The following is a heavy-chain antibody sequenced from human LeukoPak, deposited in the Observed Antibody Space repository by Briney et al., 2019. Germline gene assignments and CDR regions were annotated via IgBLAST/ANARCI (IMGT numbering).Heavy chain of an antibody. V-gene: IGHV3-9*01. CDR2: ISWNSGSI. J-gene: IGHJ6*02. CDR1: GFTFSNYA. D-gene: IGHD6-19*01. Sequence: PGGSLRLSCAASGFTFSNYAMTWVRQAPGKGLEWVSGISWNSGSIGYADSVKGRFTISRDNTKNSLYLQMNSLRAEDTALYYCAREAVAADYYYGMDVWGQGTTVTVSS. CDR3: AREAVAADYYYGMDV.